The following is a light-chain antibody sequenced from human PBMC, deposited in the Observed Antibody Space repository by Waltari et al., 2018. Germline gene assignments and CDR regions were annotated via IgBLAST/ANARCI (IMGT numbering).Light chain of an antibody. CDR3: QHYLRLPVT. CDR2: GAS. Sequence: IALTQSQGHLSLSVGERATVSCRASESVSRALAWYQQKPGQAPRLLIYGASTRATGIPDRFSGSGSGTDFSLTISRLEPDDFAVYYCQHYLRLPVTFGQGTTVEI. V-gene: IGKV3-20*01. CDR1: ESVSRA. J-gene: IGKJ1*01.